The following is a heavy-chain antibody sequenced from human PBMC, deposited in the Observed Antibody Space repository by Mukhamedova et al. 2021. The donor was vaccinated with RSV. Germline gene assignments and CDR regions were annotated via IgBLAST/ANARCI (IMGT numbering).Heavy chain of an antibody. Sequence: YYADSVKGRFTISRDNSKITLYLQMNSLRAEDTAVYYCASGYSRGYSYGYFDYWGQGTLVTVSS. J-gene: IGHJ4*02. V-gene: IGHV3-53*01. CDR3: ASGYSRGYSYGYFDY. D-gene: IGHD5-18*01.